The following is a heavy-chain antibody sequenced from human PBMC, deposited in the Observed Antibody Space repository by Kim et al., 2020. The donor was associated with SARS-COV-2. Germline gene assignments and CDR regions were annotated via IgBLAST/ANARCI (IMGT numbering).Heavy chain of an antibody. V-gene: IGHV3-15*01. Sequence: GGSLRLSCAASGFTFNNAWMSWVRQAPGKGLEWVGRIKSKSDGGTTDYAAPVKGRITISRDDSKNTLYLQITSLKTEDTAVYFCTTFLWNGKLYSHWGQGTLVTVSS. D-gene: IGHD2-8*01. J-gene: IGHJ4*02. CDR2: IKSKSDGGTT. CDR1: GFTFNNAW. CDR3: TTFLWNGKLYSH.